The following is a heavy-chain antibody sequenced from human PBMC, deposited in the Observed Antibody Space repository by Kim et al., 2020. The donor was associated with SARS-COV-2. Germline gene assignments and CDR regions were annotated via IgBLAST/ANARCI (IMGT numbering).Heavy chain of an antibody. CDR1: GGSVSSGSYY. J-gene: IGHJ3*02. CDR2: IYYSGST. V-gene: IGHV4-61*01. CDR3: ASSGYYGNDAFDI. Sequence: SETLSLTCTVSGGSVSSGSYYWSWIRQPPGKGLEWIGYIYYSGSTNYNPSLKSRVTISVDTSKNQFSLKLSSVTAADTAVYYCASSGYYGNDAFDIWRQGTMVTVSS. D-gene: IGHD3-22*01.